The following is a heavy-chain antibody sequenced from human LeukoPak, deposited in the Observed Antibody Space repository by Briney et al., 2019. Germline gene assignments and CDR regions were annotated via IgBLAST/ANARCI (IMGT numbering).Heavy chain of an antibody. V-gene: IGHV4-34*01. Sequence: SETLSLTCAVYGGSFSGYYWNWIRQPPGNGLEWIGEINHSGSTNYNPSLKSRVTISVDTSKNQFSLKLSSVTAADTAVYYCARGPAHYDSSGYSKEFDYWGQGTLVTVSS. J-gene: IGHJ4*02. D-gene: IGHD3-22*01. CDR3: ARGPAHYDSSGYSKEFDY. CDR1: GGSFSGYY. CDR2: INHSGST.